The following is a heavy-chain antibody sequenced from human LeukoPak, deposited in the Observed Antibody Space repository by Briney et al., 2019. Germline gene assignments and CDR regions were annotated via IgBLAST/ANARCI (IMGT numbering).Heavy chain of an antibody. V-gene: IGHV3-21*01. D-gene: IGHD3-3*01. CDR1: GFTFSSYS. Sequence: GGSLRLSCAASGFTFSSYSMNWVRQAPGKGLEWVSSISSSSSYIYYADSVKGRFTISRDNAKNSLYLQMNSLRAEDTAVYYCASEAYYDSWSGSQNNWFDPWGQGTLVTVSS. CDR2: ISSSSSYI. J-gene: IGHJ5*02. CDR3: ASEAYYDSWSGSQNNWFDP.